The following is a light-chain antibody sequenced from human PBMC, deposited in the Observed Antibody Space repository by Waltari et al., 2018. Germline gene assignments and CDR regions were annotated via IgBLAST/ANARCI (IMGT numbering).Light chain of an antibody. CDR2: EVS. J-gene: IGLJ2*01. CDR1: SSDVGGYNY. CDR3: SSFTDTSTWV. V-gene: IGLV2-14*01. Sequence: QSALTQPASVSGSPGQSITISCTGTSSDVGGYNYVSLYQLHPGKVPKLIIYEVSNRTPGVANRLSCSQSGNPSSLTIAVLQAEDEADYYCSSFTDTSTWVFGGGTKVTVL.